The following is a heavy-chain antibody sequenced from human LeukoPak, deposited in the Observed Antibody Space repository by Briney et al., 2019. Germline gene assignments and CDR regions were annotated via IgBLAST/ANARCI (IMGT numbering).Heavy chain of an antibody. CDR2: ISAYNGDT. Sequence: ASVKVSCKASGFTFTSYGFSWVRQAPGRGLEWMGWISAYNGDTNYAQKLQGRVTMTTDTSTSTAYMELRSLRSADTDGYYRSRDSVAMSTIRDFGYWGQGTLVTVSS. J-gene: IGHJ4*02. D-gene: IGHD5-24*01. CDR1: GFTFTSYG. CDR3: SRDSVAMSTIRDFGY. V-gene: IGHV1-18*01.